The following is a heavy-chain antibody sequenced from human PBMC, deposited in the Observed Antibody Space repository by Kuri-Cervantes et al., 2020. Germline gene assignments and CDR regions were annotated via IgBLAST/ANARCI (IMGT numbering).Heavy chain of an antibody. CDR1: GFTVSSNY. CDR3: AKFSNLLPLGYCSGGSCYPRYFDY. J-gene: IGHJ4*02. V-gene: IGHV3-53*01. CDR2: IYSGGST. D-gene: IGHD2-15*01. Sequence: LSLTCAASGFTVSSNYMSWVRQAPGKGLEWVSVIYSGGSTYYADSVKGRFTISRDNSKNTLYLQMNSLRAEDTAVYYCAKFSNLLPLGYCSGGSCYPRYFDYWGQGTLVTVSS.